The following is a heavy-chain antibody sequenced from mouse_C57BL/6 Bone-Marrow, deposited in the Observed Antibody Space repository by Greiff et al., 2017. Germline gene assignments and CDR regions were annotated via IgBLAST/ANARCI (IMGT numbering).Heavy chain of an antibody. CDR2: ISDGGSYT. J-gene: IGHJ3*01. Sequence: VQLKESGGGLVKPGGSLKLSCAASGFTFSSYAMSWVRQTPEKRLEWVATISDGGSYTYYPDNVKGRFTISRDNAKNNLYLQMSHLKSEDTAMYYCAGFAYWGQGTLVTVSA. CDR3: AGFAY. CDR1: GFTFSSYA. V-gene: IGHV5-4*01.